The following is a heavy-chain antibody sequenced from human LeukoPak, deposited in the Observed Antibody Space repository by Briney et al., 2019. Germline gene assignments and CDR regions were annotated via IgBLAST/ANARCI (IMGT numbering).Heavy chain of an antibody. J-gene: IGHJ3*02. V-gene: IGHV1-2*06. CDR2: INPNNGGT. CDR3: AGEDNSSGYRPFDI. CDR1: GYTFTGYY. Sequence: ASVKVSCKASGYTFTGYYIHWVRQAPGQGLEWMGRINPNNGGTNYAQKFQGRVTMTRDMSMSTAYMELSRLRSVDTAVYYCAGEDNSSGYRPFDIWGPGTMVTVPS. D-gene: IGHD3-22*01.